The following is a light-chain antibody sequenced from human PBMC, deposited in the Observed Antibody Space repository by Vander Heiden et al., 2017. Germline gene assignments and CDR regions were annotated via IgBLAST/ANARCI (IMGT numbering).Light chain of an antibody. Sequence: ALSQSPVTLSLFPGERATRSCRATQIVTGNYLGWYQQKPGQAPRLLMYGASTRAADRPDRFSGGGSGTDVTITISRLEPGDSALYYCQQYGGFPLTFGGGTKVEIK. J-gene: IGKJ4*01. CDR2: GAS. CDR3: QQYGGFPLT. CDR1: QIVTGNY. V-gene: IGKV3-20*01.